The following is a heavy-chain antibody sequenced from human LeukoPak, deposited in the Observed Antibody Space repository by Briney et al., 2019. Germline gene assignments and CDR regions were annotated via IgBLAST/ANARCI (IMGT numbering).Heavy chain of an antibody. Sequence: GGSLRLSCEASGFAFSFFAMSWLRQAPGKGLEWVSYISSSSSTIYYADSVKGRFTISRDNAKNSLYLQMNSLRDEDTAVYYCARDKFGAPPEVVGYYYGMDVWGQGTTVTVSS. CDR3: ARDKFGAPPEVVGYYYGMDV. D-gene: IGHD3-16*01. V-gene: IGHV3-48*02. CDR2: ISSSSSTI. J-gene: IGHJ6*02. CDR1: GFAFSFFA.